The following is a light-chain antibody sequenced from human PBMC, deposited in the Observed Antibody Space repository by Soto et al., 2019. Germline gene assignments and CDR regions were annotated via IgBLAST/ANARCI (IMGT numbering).Light chain of an antibody. Sequence: EIVLTQSPDTLSLSPGERATLACRASRSVRRYLAWYQQKPGQAPRLLIYDASNRAAGIPARFSGSGSETDFTLTIINLEPEDFAVYYCQQRYAWPPITFGQGTRLEIK. V-gene: IGKV3-11*01. J-gene: IGKJ5*01. CDR2: DAS. CDR3: QQRYAWPPIT. CDR1: RSVRRY.